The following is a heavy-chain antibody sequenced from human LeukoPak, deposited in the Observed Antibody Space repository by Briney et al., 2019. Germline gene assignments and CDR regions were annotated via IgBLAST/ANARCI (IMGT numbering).Heavy chain of an antibody. J-gene: IGHJ2*01. CDR2: IIPIFGTA. D-gene: IGHD3-22*01. CDR1: GGTFSSYA. CDR3: ATSYDSSGYYSGSYWYFDL. V-gene: IGHV1-69*05. Sequence: ASVKVSCKASGGTFSSYAISWVRQAPGQGLEWMGGIIPIFGTANYAQKFQGRVTITTDESTSTAYMELSSLRSEDTAVYYCATSYDSSGYYSGSYWYFDLWGRGTLVTVSS.